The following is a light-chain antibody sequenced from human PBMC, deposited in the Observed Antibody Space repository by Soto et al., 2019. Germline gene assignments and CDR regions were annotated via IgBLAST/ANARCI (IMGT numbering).Light chain of an antibody. Sequence: DIVMTQSPDSLSVSLGERATINCKSRQSVLYSSKNKNYLAWYQQKPGQPPKLLIYWASTRESGVPDRFSGSGSGTDFTLTISSLQAEDVAVYYCQQYYSTPLLTFGGGTKVEIK. V-gene: IGKV4-1*01. CDR3: QQYYSTPLLT. CDR1: QSVLYSSKNKNY. J-gene: IGKJ4*01. CDR2: WAS.